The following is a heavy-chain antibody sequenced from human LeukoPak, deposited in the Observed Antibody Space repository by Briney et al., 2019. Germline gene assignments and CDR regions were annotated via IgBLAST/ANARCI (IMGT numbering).Heavy chain of an antibody. CDR1: GGSFSGYY. CDR2: INHSGST. J-gene: IGHJ4*02. Sequence: PETLSLTCAVYGGSFSGYYWNWIRQPPGKGLEWIGEINHSGSTNYNPSLRSRVTISVDTSKNQFSLKLSSVTAADTAVFYCARALGTSFDYWGQGTLVTVSS. V-gene: IGHV4-34*01. CDR3: ARALGTSFDY. D-gene: IGHD3-16*01.